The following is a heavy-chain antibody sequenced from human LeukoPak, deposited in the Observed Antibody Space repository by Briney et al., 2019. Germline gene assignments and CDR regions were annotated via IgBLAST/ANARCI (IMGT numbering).Heavy chain of an antibody. CDR1: GFTFATYA. CDR2: IGGSGTCA. V-gene: IGHV3-23*01. D-gene: IGHD4-17*01. J-gene: IGHJ3*01. Sequence: GGSLRVSCVASGFTFATYAMTGVRLTPGEGLEWVAWIGGSGTCANYADSVRGRFTISRDNSKDTLYLQLNSLRAEDTAVYYCGRDPNGDYVGAFEFWGQGTLVSVSS. CDR3: GRDPNGDYVGAFEF.